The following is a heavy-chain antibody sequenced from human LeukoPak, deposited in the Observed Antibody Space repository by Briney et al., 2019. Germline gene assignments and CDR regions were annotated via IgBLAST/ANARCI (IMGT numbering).Heavy chain of an antibody. D-gene: IGHD1-14*01. V-gene: IGHV4-39*01. CDR1: GGSISSSSHY. J-gene: IGHJ4*02. CDR2: MYSSGRP. Sequence: RSQTLSLTCTVSGGSISSSSHYWGWIRQPPGRGLEWFGSMYSSGRPYYNPSLKSRVTISADTSKKQSSLKVSSVTAADTAVYYCSRQHHHGRHFHYWGQGTPVTVSS. CDR3: SRQHHHGRHFHY.